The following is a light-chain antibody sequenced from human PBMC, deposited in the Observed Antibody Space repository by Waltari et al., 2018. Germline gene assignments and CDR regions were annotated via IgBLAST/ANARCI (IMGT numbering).Light chain of an antibody. CDR3: NSYAGSSSWV. J-gene: IGLJ3*02. Sequence: QSALTQPASVSGSPGQSITISCTGTSSDVGFYNYVSWYQQHPGKAPKRMIYDVSARPSGVSNRFSGSKSGNTASLTISGLHAEDEADYYCNSYAGSSSWVFGGGTKLTVL. CDR1: SSDVGFYNY. V-gene: IGLV2-14*03. CDR2: DVS.